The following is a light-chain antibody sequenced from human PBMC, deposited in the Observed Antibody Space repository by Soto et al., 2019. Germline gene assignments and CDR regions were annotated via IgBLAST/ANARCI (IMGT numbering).Light chain of an antibody. J-gene: IGLJ1*01. CDR2: EVS. V-gene: IGLV2-8*01. Sequence: ALTQPPSASGSPGQSVTISCTGTSSDVGGYDYVSWYQQHPGKAPKLMIYEVSKRPSGVPDRFSGSKSGNTASLTVSGLQAEDEADYYCSSYAGSNHYVFGTGTKLTVL. CDR3: SSYAGSNHYV. CDR1: SSDVGGYDY.